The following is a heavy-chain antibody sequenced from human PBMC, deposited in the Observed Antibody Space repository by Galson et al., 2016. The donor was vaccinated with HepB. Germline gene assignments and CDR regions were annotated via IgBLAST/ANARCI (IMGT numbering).Heavy chain of an antibody. Sequence: SLRLSCATSGFTFGDYAMGWLRQAPGKGLEWVSVMRAKTYSWTTEVAASVKGRFIISRDDSKSIAYLQMNSLKTEDTAVYYCTRNSGGNSRRPTYWGQGTLVTVSS. D-gene: IGHD4-23*01. J-gene: IGHJ4*02. CDR3: TRNSGGNSRRPTY. CDR2: MRAKTYSWTT. CDR1: GFTFGDYA. V-gene: IGHV3-49*03.